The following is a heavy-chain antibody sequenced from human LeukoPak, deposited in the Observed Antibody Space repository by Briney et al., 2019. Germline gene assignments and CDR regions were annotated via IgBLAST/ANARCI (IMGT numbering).Heavy chain of an antibody. CDR1: GGSISSGGYS. J-gene: IGHJ4*02. CDR3: ATGTAGGSFDY. Sequence: SQTLSLTCAVSGGSISSGGYSWSWIRLPPGKGLEWIGYISDSGSTYYNPSLKSRVTISVDRSKNQFSLKLSSVTAADTAVYYCATGTAGGSFDYWGQGTLVTVSS. CDR2: ISDSGST. D-gene: IGHD3-10*01. V-gene: IGHV4-30-2*02.